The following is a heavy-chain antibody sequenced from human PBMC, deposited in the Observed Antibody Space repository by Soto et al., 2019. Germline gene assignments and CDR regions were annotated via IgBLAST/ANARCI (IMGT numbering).Heavy chain of an antibody. D-gene: IGHD6-19*01. CDR3: ARGVAVVNWFDP. CDR1: GYTFTSYG. CDR2: ISAYNGNT. Sequence: QVQLVQSGAEVKKPGASVKVSCKASGYTFTSYGISWVRQAPGQGLEWMGWISAYNGNTNYAQKLQGRVTMTTDTXXXXXXXXXXSLRSDDTAVYYCARGVAVVNWFDPWGQGTLVTVSS. V-gene: IGHV1-18*01. J-gene: IGHJ5*02.